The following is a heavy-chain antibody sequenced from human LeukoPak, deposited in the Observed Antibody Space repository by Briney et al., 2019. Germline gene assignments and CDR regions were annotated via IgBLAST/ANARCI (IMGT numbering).Heavy chain of an antibody. CDR1: GGTFSSYA. V-gene: IGHV1-69*04. CDR2: IIPILGIA. J-gene: IGHJ5*02. Sequence: SVKVSCKASGGTFSSYAISWVRQAPGQVLEWMGRIIPILGIANYAQKFQGRVTITADKSTSTAYMELSSLRSEDTAVYYCASAPLGFYDWFDPWGQGTLVTVSS. D-gene: IGHD3-16*01. CDR3: ASAPLGFYDWFDP.